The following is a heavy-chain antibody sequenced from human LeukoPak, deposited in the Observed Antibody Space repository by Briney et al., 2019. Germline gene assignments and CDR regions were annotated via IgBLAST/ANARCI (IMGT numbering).Heavy chain of an antibody. V-gene: IGHV3-15*01. CDR2: VKSRSAGETT. J-gene: IGHJ4*02. D-gene: IGHD3-10*01. Sequence: GGSLRLSCAASGFSISNDWMSWVRQAPGKGLEWDARVKSRSAGETTDYAAPVKGRFTISRDDSKNTLYLQMNSLKTEDTAVCYCTLIQGWGSGSYYRDFWGQGTLVTVSS. CDR3: TLIQGWGSGSYYRDF. CDR1: GFSISNDW.